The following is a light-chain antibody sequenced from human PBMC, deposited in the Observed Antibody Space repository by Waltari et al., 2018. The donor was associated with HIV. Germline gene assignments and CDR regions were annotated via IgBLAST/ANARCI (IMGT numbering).Light chain of an antibody. Sequence: DIQMTQSPSSLSASPGDTITITCRTSQDIKTELNWYQQKPGTAPKLLVYAASGFQSGVPARISGSGSGTDFTLTINTLQPDDSATYFCQQSHSVPFTFGAGTKVEIK. CDR2: AAS. CDR1: QDIKTE. V-gene: IGKV1-39*01. CDR3: QQSHSVPFT. J-gene: IGKJ4*01.